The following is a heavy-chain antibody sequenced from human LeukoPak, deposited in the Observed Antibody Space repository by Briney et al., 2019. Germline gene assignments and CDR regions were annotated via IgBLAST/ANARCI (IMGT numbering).Heavy chain of an antibody. CDR3: ARGVVGQLWDTYFDY. V-gene: IGHV1-69*13. CDR1: GGTFSSYA. Sequence: SVKVSCKASGGTFSSYAISWVRQAPGQGLEWMGGIILIFGTANYAQKFQGRVTITADESTSTAYMELSSLRSEDTAVYYCARGVVGQLWDTYFDYWGQGTLVTVSS. J-gene: IGHJ4*02. CDR2: IILIFGTA. D-gene: IGHD5-18*01.